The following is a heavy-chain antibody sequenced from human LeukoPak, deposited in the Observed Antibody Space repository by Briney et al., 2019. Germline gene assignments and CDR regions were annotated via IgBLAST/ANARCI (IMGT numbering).Heavy chain of an antibody. J-gene: IGHJ4*02. V-gene: IGHV3-23*01. Sequence: GGSLRLSCAASGFTFSGYAMSWVRQAPGKGLEWVSAISGSGGSTYYADSVKGRFTISRDNSKNTLYLQMNSLRAEDTAVYYCAKDQGGCSSSSCYARGVDDSWGQGTLVTVSS. D-gene: IGHD2-2*01. CDR2: ISGSGGST. CDR1: GFTFSGYA. CDR3: AKDQGGCSSSSCYARGVDDS.